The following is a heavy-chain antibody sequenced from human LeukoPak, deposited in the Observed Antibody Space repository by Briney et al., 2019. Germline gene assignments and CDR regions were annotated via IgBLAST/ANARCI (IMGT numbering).Heavy chain of an antibody. V-gene: IGHV4-59*01. CDR1: GGSLSSYY. CDR2: IHYSGST. Sequence: SEALSLTCTVSGGSLSSYYWSWIRQPPGKGLEWIGYIHYSGSTNYNPSLKSRVTILVDTSKNQFSLKLSSVTAADTAVYYCARARFWFDPWGQGTLVTVSS. J-gene: IGHJ5*02. CDR3: ARARFWFDP. D-gene: IGHD3-3*01.